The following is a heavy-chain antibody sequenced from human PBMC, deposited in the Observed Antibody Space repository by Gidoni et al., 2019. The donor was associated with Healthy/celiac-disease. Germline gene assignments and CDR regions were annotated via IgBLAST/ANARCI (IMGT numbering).Heavy chain of an antibody. CDR2: ISSSSSYT. CDR3: ARDRGSWNYYYMDV. CDR1: GSTFSDYY. Sequence: QVQLVESGGGLVKPGGSLRLSCAASGSTFSDYYSSWIRQAPGKGLEWVAYISSSSSYTNYADSVKGRFTISRDNAKNSLYLQMNSLRAEDTAVYYCARDRGSWNYYYMDVWGKGTTVTVSS. J-gene: IGHJ6*03. D-gene: IGHD6-13*01. V-gene: IGHV3-11*06.